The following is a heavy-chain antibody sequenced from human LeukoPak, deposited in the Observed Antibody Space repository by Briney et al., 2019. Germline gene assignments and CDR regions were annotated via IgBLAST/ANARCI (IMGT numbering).Heavy chain of an antibody. J-gene: IGHJ3*02. Sequence: PGGSLRLSCAASGFTFSSYAMHWVRQAPGKGLEWVAVISYDGSDKFYADSVKGRFTISRDISKNTLYLQMNSLRAEDTAVYYCARDSNGSGIPDAFDIWGQGTMVTVSS. D-gene: IGHD3-10*01. V-gene: IGHV3-30-3*01. CDR2: ISYDGSDK. CDR3: ARDSNGSGIPDAFDI. CDR1: GFTFSSYA.